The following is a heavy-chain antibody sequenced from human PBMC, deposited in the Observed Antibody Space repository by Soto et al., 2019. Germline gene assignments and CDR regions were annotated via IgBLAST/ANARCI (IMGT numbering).Heavy chain of an antibody. CDR3: ARGGLEPFDY. Sequence: TGGSLRLSCAASGFNLGSYWMHWVRQPPGKGLVWVSRINDYGTTINYAESVEGRFTISRDDAKSEVYLQMNNLRAEDTAVYYCARGGLEPFDYWGQGALVTVSS. J-gene: IGHJ4*02. V-gene: IGHV3-74*01. CDR1: GFNLGSYW. CDR2: INDYGTTI. D-gene: IGHD1-1*01.